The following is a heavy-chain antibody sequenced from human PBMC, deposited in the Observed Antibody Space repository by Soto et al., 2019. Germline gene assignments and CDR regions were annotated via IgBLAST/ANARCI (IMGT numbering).Heavy chain of an antibody. CDR1: GFTFSNYA. CDR3: VKGESFDSRSYYVRYFDY. V-gene: IGHV3-64D*08. Sequence: PGGSLRLSCSASGFTFSNYAMHWVRQAPGKGLECVSGISSNGESTYYADSVKGRFTISRDNSKNTLDLQMSSLRAEDTAVYYCVKGESFDSRSYYVRYFDYWGQGIPVTSPQ. CDR2: ISSNGEST. D-gene: IGHD3-10*01. J-gene: IGHJ4*02.